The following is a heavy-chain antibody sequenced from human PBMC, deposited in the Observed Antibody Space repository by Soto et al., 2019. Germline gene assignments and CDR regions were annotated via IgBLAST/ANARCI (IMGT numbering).Heavy chain of an antibody. CDR3: ARLIGDSWLDS. Sequence: QVQLQQSGPRLVKPSQTLSLTCAISGDSVASNSAPWDWIRQSPSRGLEWLGRTYYRSKWYTDYAVSVKGRITINPDTSNNHLARQLGSVTPDDTAVYYCARLIGDSWLDSWGQGTLVTVSS. V-gene: IGHV6-1*01. J-gene: IGHJ5*01. D-gene: IGHD2-8*01. CDR1: GDSVASNSAP. CDR2: TYYRSKWYT.